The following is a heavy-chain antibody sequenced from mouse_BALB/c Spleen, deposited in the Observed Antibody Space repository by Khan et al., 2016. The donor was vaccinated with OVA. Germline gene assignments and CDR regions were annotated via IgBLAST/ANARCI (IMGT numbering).Heavy chain of an antibody. CDR3: ATSGHYGGNYYFGMDY. CDR1: GYTFTTYW. Sequence: QVQLKESGAELAKPGASVKMSCKASGYTFTTYWMHWIKQRPGQGLEWIGYINPNTGYNECEQKFKDKATLTADKSSSTAYMQLSSLTSEDSAVYYGATSGHYGGNYYFGMDYWGQGTSVTVPS. D-gene: IGHD1-1*01. CDR2: INPNTGYN. J-gene: IGHJ4*01. V-gene: IGHV1-7*01.